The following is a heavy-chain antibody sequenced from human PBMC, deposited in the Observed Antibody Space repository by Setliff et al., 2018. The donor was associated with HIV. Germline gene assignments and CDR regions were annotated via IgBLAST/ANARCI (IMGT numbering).Heavy chain of an antibody. V-gene: IGHV1-69*02. J-gene: IGHJ6*03. CDR1: GGPFTSSS. CDR3: AKSPVSNYYYYMDV. CDR2: IIPILGVP. Sequence: SVKVSCKASGGPFTSSSIGWVRQAPGQGLEWMGRIIPILGVPRYAQKFQGRVTITADKSTSTSYMHLSSLTAADTAVYYCAKSPVSNYYYYMDVWGKGTTVTVSS.